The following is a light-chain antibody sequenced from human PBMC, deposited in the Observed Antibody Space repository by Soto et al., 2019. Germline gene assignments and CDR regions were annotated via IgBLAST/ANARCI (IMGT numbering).Light chain of an antibody. V-gene: IGLV1-44*01. CDR2: SDN. CDR1: SYNIATYS. Sequence: QPVLTQPRSASGTPGQSVTVSCSGSSYNIATYSVSWYQQFPGTAPRLLIYSDNQRPSGVPDRFSASKSGASASLAISGLQPEDEADVYCAAWDYRLNACVFGSGTKVTVL. J-gene: IGLJ1*01. CDR3: AAWDYRLNACV.